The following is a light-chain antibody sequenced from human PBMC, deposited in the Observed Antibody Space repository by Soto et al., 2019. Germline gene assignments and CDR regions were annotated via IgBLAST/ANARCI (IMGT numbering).Light chain of an antibody. J-gene: IGKJ1*01. CDR1: QGIGDY. Sequence: EVVMRQSPATLSVSPGXGXTLSCRASQGIGDYLAWHQQKPGQTPRLLVYGASSRATGIPDRSSGSGSGTDVAFTFSRLEPEDFAVYYCKQHSTSPINIGQGTKVEIK. CDR2: GAS. V-gene: IGKV3-20*01. CDR3: KQHSTSPIN.